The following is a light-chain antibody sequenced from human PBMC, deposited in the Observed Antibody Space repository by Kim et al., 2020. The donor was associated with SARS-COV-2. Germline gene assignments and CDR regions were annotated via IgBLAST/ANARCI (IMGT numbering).Light chain of an antibody. CDR2: AAS. CDR1: QGISNY. CDR3: QYYKDASL. Sequence: IQMTQSPSSLSASVGDRVTITCRASQGISNYLAWYQQKPGKVPQLLIYAASTLQSGVQSRFSGSASGTDFTLTISTLQPEDVATYYCQYYKDASLFGQGTKVDIK. J-gene: IGKJ1*01. V-gene: IGKV1-27*01.